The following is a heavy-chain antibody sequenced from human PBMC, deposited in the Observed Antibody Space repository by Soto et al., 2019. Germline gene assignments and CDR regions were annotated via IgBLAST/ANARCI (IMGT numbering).Heavy chain of an antibody. CDR2: INWNDDK. CDR1: GFSLSTTGVG. CDR3: AHSLLLEQRPYFYYYSGMDV. Sequence: QITLKESGPTLVTPTQTLTLTCTFSGFSLSTTGVGVGWIRQSPAKALEWHAPINWNDDKRYSTSLESTLTITKDTSKNRVVLTMTNMDPVDTASYYCAHSLLLEQRPYFYYYSGMDVWGQGTTVTVSS. J-gene: IGHJ6*02. D-gene: IGHD6-25*01. V-gene: IGHV2-5*01.